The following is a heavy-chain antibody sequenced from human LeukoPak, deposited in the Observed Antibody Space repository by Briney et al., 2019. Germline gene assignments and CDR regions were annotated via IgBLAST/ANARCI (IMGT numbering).Heavy chain of an antibody. D-gene: IGHD2-15*01. CDR2: TYYRTKWYS. Sequence: SQTLSLTCVISGESVSRTNAAWNWIRQSPSRGLEWLGMTYYRTKWYSDSAVSVKSRIIINADTSKNQFTLQLNSVTPDDTAVYYCARGGGRMTVALFDQCGQGTPVTVSS. J-gene: IGHJ4*02. V-gene: IGHV6-1*01. CDR1: GESVSRTNAA. CDR3: ARGGGRMTVALFDQ.